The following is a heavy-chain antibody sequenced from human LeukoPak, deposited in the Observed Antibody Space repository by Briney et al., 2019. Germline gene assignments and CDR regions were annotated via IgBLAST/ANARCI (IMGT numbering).Heavy chain of an antibody. D-gene: IGHD1-26*01. V-gene: IGHV4-30-2*01. J-gene: IGHJ4*02. Sequence: PSETLSLTCAVSGGSISSGGYPWSWIRQPPGKGLEWIGYIYHSGSTYYNPSLKSRVTISVDRSKNQFSLKLSSVTAADTAVYYCARELGNYWGQGTLVTVSS. CDR2: IYHSGST. CDR3: ARELGNY. CDR1: GGSISSGGYP.